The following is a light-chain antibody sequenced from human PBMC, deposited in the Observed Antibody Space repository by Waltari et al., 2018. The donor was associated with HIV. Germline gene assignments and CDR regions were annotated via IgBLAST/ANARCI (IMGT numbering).Light chain of an antibody. CDR2: LKSEGSH. V-gene: IGLV4-69*01. CDR3: QTWGAGTVV. J-gene: IGLJ2*01. CDR1: PAPTPSA. Sequence: QLVLPPPPSASASLGAPLQLTCTLSPAPTPSALAWHPQQPDHGPHSLTKLKSEGSHRKGDGIPDRFSGSASGAERYLTISNVQSEDEGIYYCQTWGAGTVVFGGGTKLSVL.